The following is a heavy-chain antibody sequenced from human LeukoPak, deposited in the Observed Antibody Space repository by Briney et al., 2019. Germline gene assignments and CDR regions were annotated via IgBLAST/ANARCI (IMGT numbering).Heavy chain of an antibody. V-gene: IGHV3-11*05. J-gene: IGHJ6*03. D-gene: IGHD3-16*01. CDR2: ISGSGSDI. Sequence: GGSLRLSCATSGFTFSDYYMSWIRQAPGKGLEWLSYISGSGSDINYADSVKGRFTVSTDNSKNTLYLQMNSLRAEDTAVYYCAKVGRGREYYHYYMDVWGKGTTVTVSS. CDR1: GFTFSDYY. CDR3: AKVGRGREYYHYYMDV.